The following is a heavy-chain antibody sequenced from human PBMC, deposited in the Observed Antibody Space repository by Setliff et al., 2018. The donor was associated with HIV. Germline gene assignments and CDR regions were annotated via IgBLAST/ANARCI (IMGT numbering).Heavy chain of an antibody. V-gene: IGHV3-30*04. CDR1: GFTFRSYS. Sequence: GGSLRLSCAASGFTFRSYSMHWVRQAPGKGLEWVAVISYDGTNKFYADSVKGRFTISRVNSKNTLYLEMNSLRPDDTAVYYCATLDPSGGNFLAYWGQGTLVTVSS. CDR3: ATLDPSGGNFLAY. CDR2: ISYDGTNK. J-gene: IGHJ4*02. D-gene: IGHD2-21*02.